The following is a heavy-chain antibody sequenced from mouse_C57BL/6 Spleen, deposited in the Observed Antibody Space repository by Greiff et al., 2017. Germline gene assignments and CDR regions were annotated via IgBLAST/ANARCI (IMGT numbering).Heavy chain of an antibody. Sequence: QVQLKESGAELAKPGASVKLSCKASGYTFTSYWMHWVKQRPGQGLEWIGYINPSSGYTKYNQKFKDKATLTADKSSSTAYMQLSSLTYEDSAVYDCARSGYDYDWYFDVWGTGTTVTVSS. V-gene: IGHV1-7*01. D-gene: IGHD2-4*01. J-gene: IGHJ1*03. CDR2: INPSSGYT. CDR3: ARSGYDYDWYFDV. CDR1: GYTFTSYW.